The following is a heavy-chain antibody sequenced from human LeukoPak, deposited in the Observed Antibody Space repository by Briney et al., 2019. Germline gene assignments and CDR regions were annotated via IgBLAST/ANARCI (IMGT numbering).Heavy chain of an antibody. CDR1: GYTFTSYA. CDR2: INAGNGNT. J-gene: IGHJ4*02. CDR3: ARDGEGSSYQFDY. V-gene: IGHV1-3*01. Sequence: GASVKVSCKASGYTFTSYAMHWVRQAPGQRLEWMGWINAGNGNTKYSQKFQGRVTITRVTSASTAYMELSSLRSEDTAVYYCARDGEGSSYQFDYWGQGTLVTVSS. D-gene: IGHD6-13*01.